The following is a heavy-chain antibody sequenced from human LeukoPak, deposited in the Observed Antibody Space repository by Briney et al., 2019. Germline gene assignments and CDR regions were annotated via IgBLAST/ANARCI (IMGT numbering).Heavy chain of an antibody. CDR1: GGSINSHF. J-gene: IGHJ4*02. D-gene: IGHD1-26*01. CDR3: ARDIRMVGATLYFDY. V-gene: IGHV4-59*11. CDR2: ISYSGS. Sequence: SETLSLTCTVSGGSINSHFWNWIRQPPGKALEWIGYISYSGSNYNPSLKSRVTISLDTSKNQFSLKLNSVTAADTAVYYCARDIRMVGATLYFDYSGQGTLVTVSS.